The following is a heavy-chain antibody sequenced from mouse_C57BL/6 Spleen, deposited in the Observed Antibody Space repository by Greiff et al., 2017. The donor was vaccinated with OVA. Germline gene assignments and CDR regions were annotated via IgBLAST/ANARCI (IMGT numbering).Heavy chain of an antibody. J-gene: IGHJ1*03. CDR1: GYTFTGYW. CDR3: ARCSYGWDFDV. D-gene: IGHD1-1*01. V-gene: IGHV1-9*01. Sequence: QVQLQQSGAELMKPGASVKLSCKATGYTFTGYWIEWVKQRPGHGLEWIGEILPGGGSTNYNEKFKGKAIFTADTSSNTAYMQLSRLTTDDSSSYYCARCSYGWDFDVWGTGTTVTVSS. CDR2: ILPGGGST.